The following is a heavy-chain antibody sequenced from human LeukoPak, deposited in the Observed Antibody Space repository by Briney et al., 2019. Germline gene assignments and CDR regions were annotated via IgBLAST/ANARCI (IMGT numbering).Heavy chain of an antibody. J-gene: IGHJ4*02. Sequence: GGSLRLSCAASGFTYSRYWMSWVRQAPGKGLEWVANIKYDGSDKYYVDSVKGRFTISRDNAKNSLYPQMNSLRAEDTAVYYCARLAEAGFDCWGQGNLVTVSS. CDR3: ARLAEAGFDC. CDR1: GFTYSRYW. CDR2: IKYDGSDK. D-gene: IGHD6-19*01. V-gene: IGHV3-7*01.